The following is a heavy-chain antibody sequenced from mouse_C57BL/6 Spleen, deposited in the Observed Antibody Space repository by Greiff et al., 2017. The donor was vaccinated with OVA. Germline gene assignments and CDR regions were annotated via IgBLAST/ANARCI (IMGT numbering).Heavy chain of an antibody. Sequence: QVHVKQSGAELVRPGSSVKLSCKASGYTFTSYWMHWVKQRPIQGLEWIGNIDPSDSETHYNQKFKDKATLTVDKSSSTAYMQLSSLTSEDSAVYYCARGGVPPDYWGQGTTLTVSS. CDR1: GYTFTSYW. D-gene: IGHD5-1*01. CDR2: IDPSDSET. CDR3: ARGGVPPDY. J-gene: IGHJ2*01. V-gene: IGHV1-52*01.